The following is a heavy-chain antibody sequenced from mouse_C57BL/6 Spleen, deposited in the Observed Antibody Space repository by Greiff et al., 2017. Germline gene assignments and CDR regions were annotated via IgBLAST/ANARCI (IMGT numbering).Heavy chain of an antibody. CDR1: GFTFSDYG. V-gene: IGHV5-17*01. Sequence: EVQVVESGGGLVKPGGSLKLSCAASGFTFSDYGMHWVRQAPEKGLEWVAYISSGSSTIYYADTVKGRFTISRDHAKNTLFLQMTSLRSEDTAMYYCARNDGYYAMDYWGQGTSVTVSS. CDR2: ISSGSSTI. CDR3: ARNDGYYAMDY. D-gene: IGHD2-3*01. J-gene: IGHJ4*01.